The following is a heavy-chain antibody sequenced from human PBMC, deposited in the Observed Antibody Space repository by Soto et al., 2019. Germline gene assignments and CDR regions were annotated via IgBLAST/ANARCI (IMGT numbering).Heavy chain of an antibody. CDR2: IIPILGIA. Sequence: QVQLVQSGAEVKKPGSSVKVSCKASGGTFSSYTISWVRQAPGQGLEWMGRIIPILGIANYAQKCQGRVTITADKSTSTAYMELSSLRSEDTAVYYCAKGAQQLVNWFDPWGQGTLVTVSS. V-gene: IGHV1-69*02. CDR3: AKGAQQLVNWFDP. D-gene: IGHD6-13*01. J-gene: IGHJ5*02. CDR1: GGTFSSYT.